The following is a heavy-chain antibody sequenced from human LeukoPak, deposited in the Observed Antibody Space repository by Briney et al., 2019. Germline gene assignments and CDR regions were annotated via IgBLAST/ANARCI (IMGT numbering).Heavy chain of an antibody. CDR2: ISGSGGST. CDR1: GFTFSIYA. CDR3: AKGHTPAKWILIPNNWFDP. Sequence: PGGSLRLSCAASGFTFSIYAMSWVRQAPGKGLEWVSAISGSGGSTYYADSVKGRFTISRDNSKNTLYLQMNSLRAEDTAVYYCAKGHTPAKWILIPNNWFDPWGQGTLVTVSS. V-gene: IGHV3-23*01. D-gene: IGHD2-8*01. J-gene: IGHJ5*02.